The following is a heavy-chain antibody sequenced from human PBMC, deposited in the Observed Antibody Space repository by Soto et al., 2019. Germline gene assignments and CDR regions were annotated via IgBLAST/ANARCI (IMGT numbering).Heavy chain of an antibody. V-gene: IGHV5-51*01. CDR2: IYPTDSDT. Sequence: DSLKISCSGSGYSFANYWIGLVRQMTGKGLEWMGIIYPTDSDTRYSPSFQGQVTISADKSISTAYLQWNSLKASDTAIYFCARGDTSDYSTATPADYWGQGTLVTVSS. D-gene: IGHD3-22*01. J-gene: IGHJ4*02. CDR3: ARGDTSDYSTATPADY. CDR1: GYSFANYW.